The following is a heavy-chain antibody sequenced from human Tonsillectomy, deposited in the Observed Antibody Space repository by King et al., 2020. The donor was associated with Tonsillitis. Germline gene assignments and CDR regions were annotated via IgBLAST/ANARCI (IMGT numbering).Heavy chain of an antibody. V-gene: IGHV4-59*01. Sequence: VQLQESGPGLVKPSETLSLTCTVSGGSISRYYWSWIRQPPGKGLEWIGYIYYSGSTNYNPSLKSRVTISVDTSKNQFSLKLSSVTAADTAVYYCARAEPNYDILTGYFYYYYMDVWGEGTTVTVSS. CDR2: IYYSGST. CDR3: ARAEPNYDILTGYFYYYYMDV. D-gene: IGHD3-9*01. CDR1: GGSISRYY. J-gene: IGHJ6*03.